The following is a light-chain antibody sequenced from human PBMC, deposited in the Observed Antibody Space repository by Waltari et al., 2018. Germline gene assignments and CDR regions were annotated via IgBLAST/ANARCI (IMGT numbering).Light chain of an antibody. CDR3: AAWDDSLDALV. CDR1: SSNIGNNA. V-gene: IGLV1-36*01. CDR2: YDD. J-gene: IGLJ2*01. Sequence: QSVLTQPPSVSEAPRQRVTISCSGSSSNIGNNAVNWYQQLPGNAPKLLIYYDDVLPSGVSDRFSGSKSGTSASLAISGLQSEDEADYFCAAWDDSLDALVFGGGTKLTVL.